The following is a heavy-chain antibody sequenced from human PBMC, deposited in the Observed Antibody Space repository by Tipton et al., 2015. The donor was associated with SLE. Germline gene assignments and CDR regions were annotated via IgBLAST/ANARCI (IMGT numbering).Heavy chain of an antibody. CDR1: GFTFSSYS. J-gene: IGHJ2*01. V-gene: IGHV3-9*01. CDR3: ARYHWNWYFDL. CDR2: VSWNSGSI. D-gene: IGHD1-1*01. Sequence: LRLSCAASGFTFSSYSMNWVRQAPGKGLEWVSGVSWNSGSIGYADSVKGRFTISRDNAKNSLYLQMNSLRAEDTALYYCARYHWNWYFDLWGRGTLVTVSS.